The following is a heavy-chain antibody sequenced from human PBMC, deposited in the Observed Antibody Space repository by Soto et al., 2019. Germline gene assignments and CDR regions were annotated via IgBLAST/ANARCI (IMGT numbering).Heavy chain of an antibody. CDR2: ILHIGST. CDR3: ASGFDSDGLYNGGHP. V-gene: IGHV4-4*02. CDR1: GGSISTTNW. D-gene: IGHD3-22*01. J-gene: IGHJ5*02. Sequence: VQLQESGPGLVKPSGTLSLTCTVSGGSISTTNWWSWVRQSPGKGLEWIGEILHIGSTNYNPSLKSRVTISIDKSKNQFSLRPSSVTAADTAVYYCASGFDSDGLYNGGHPWGQGTLVSVSS.